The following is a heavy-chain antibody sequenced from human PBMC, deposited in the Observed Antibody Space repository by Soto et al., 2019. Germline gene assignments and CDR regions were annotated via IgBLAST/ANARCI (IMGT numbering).Heavy chain of an antibody. V-gene: IGHV3-23*01. Sequence: GGSLRLSCAASGFTVSFCAMSWVRQAPGKGLEWVSSIRGSGGDTYFADSVRGRFTISRDNSKNTLYLQMNSLRAEDTAVYYCAKSFRRPISGYKYYFDYWGQGTLVTVYS. D-gene: IGHD3-22*01. CDR1: GFTVSFCA. CDR2: IRGSGGDT. J-gene: IGHJ4*02. CDR3: AKSFRRPISGYKYYFDY.